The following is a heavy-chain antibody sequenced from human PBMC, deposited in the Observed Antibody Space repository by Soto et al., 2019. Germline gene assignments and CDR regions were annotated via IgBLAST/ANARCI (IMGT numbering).Heavy chain of an antibody. Sequence: EVQLVESGGGLVQPGGSLRLSCAASGFTFSSYSMNWVRQAPGKGLVWVSYISSSSSTIYYADSVKGRFTISRDNAKNSLYLQMNSLRDEDTAVYYCAKNGIVGATDFDYWGQGTLVTVSS. D-gene: IGHD1-26*01. CDR2: ISSSSSTI. V-gene: IGHV3-48*02. J-gene: IGHJ4*02. CDR3: AKNGIVGATDFDY. CDR1: GFTFSSYS.